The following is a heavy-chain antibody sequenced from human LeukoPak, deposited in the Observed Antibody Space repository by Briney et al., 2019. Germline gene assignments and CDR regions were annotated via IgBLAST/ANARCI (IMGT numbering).Heavy chain of an antibody. D-gene: IGHD3-16*01. J-gene: IGHJ4*02. CDR1: GFTFDDYA. Sequence: GGSLRLSCAASGFTFDDYAMHWVRQAPGKGLEWVSLISGDGGSTYYADSVKGRFTISRDNAKNSLYLQMNSLRAEDTAVYYCASAGDFRRPIDYWGQGTLVTVSS. V-gene: IGHV3-43*02. CDR2: ISGDGGST. CDR3: ASAGDFRRPIDY.